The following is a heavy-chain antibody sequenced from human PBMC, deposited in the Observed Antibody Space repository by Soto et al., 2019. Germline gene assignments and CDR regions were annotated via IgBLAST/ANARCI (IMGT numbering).Heavy chain of an antibody. V-gene: IGHV4-39*01. CDR3: VRVVVAADYYYYYGMDV. CDR1: GGSISSSSYY. D-gene: IGHD2-15*01. CDR2: IYYSGST. Sequence: QLQLQESGPGLVKPSETLSLTCTVSGGSISSSSYYWGWIRQPPGKGLEWIGSIYYSGSTYYNPSLKSRVTISVDTSKNQFSLKLSSVTAADTAVYYCVRVVVAADYYYYYGMDVWGQGTTVTVSS. J-gene: IGHJ6*02.